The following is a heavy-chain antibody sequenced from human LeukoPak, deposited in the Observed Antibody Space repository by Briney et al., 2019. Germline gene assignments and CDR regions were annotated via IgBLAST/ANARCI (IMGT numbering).Heavy chain of an antibody. CDR3: ARGFGGQGYYYYMDV. CDR2: IYYSGST. D-gene: IGHD3-16*01. V-gene: IGHV4-39*07. J-gene: IGHJ6*03. CDR1: GGSISSSSYY. Sequence: SETLSLTCTVSGGSISSSSYYWGWIRQPPGKGLEWIGSIYYSGSTYYNPSLKSRVTISVDTSKNQFSLKLSSVTAADTAVYYCARGFGGQGYYYYMDVWGKGTTVTISS.